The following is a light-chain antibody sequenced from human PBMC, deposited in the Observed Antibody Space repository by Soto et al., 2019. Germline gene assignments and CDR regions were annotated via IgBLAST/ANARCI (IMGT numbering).Light chain of an antibody. CDR2: LNSDGSH. V-gene: IGLV4-69*01. Sequence: QPVLTQSPSASASLGASVKLTCTLSSGHSSYAIAWHQQQPEKGPRYLMKLNSDGSHSKGDGIPDRFSGSSSGAERYLTISSXQSXDEADYYCQTWGTGILVFGGGTKLTVL. J-gene: IGLJ2*01. CDR3: QTWGTGILV. CDR1: SGHSSYA.